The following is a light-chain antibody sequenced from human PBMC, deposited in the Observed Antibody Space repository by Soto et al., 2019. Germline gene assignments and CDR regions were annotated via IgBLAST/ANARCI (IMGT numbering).Light chain of an antibody. Sequence: EIVLTQSPATLSLSPGERATLSCRASQSVSSYLAWYQQKPGQAPRLLIYGATSRATGIPARFSGSGSGTEFTLTISSLQSEDFAVYYCQQYNKWPPVTFGGGTKVDIK. CDR3: QQYNKWPPVT. CDR1: QSVSSY. V-gene: IGKV3-15*01. CDR2: GAT. J-gene: IGKJ4*01.